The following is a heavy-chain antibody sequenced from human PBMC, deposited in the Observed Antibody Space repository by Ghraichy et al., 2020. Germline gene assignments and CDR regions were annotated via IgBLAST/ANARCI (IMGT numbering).Heavy chain of an antibody. CDR1: GYTFTSYG. D-gene: IGHD2-2*01. Sequence: ASVKVSCKASGYTFTSYGISWVRQAPGQGLEWMGWISAYNGNTNYAQKLQGRVTMTTDTSTSTAYMELRSLRSDDTAVYYCARDIVVVPAAMAVFVEVWFDPWGQGTLVTVSS. V-gene: IGHV1-18*01. CDR3: ARDIVVVPAAMAVFVEVWFDP. J-gene: IGHJ5*02. CDR2: ISAYNGNT.